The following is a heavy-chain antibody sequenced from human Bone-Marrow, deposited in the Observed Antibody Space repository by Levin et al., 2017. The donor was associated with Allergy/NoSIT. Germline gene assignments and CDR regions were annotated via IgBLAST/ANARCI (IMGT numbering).Heavy chain of an antibody. V-gene: IGHV3-53*05. CDR1: GFSVSNYY. CDR2: IYSGGSS. Sequence: QSGGSLRLSCAASGFSVSNYYMSWVRQAPGKGLECVSVIYSGGSSYFADSVKGRFTIPRDNSKNTLFLQMNGLRAEDTAVYYCARGGKNDAFDVWGQGTMVTVSS. J-gene: IGHJ3*01. CDR3: ARGGKNDAFDV.